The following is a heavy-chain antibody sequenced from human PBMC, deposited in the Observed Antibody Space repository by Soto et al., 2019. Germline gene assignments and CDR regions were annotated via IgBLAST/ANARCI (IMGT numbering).Heavy chain of an antibody. V-gene: IGHV3-23*01. J-gene: IGHJ4*02. CDR2: ITLRGDYT. Sequence: EVQLLESGGALVQPGGSLRLSCAASGFTFSSFAMSWVRQAPGKGLEWLAGITLRGDYTYYADSVKGRFTLSRDNSRNRLYLEMHSMRVEDTALYNCAQLGTRAGFDSWGQPNLLTVPS. D-gene: IGHD2-8*01. CDR1: GFTFSSFA. CDR3: AQLGTRAGFDS.